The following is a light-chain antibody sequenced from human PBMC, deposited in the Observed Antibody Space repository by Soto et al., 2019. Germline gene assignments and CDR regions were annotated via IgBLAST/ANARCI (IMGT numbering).Light chain of an antibody. CDR3: QQYNNWLRGT. J-gene: IGKJ5*01. CDR1: QSVSSN. Sequence: EIVMTQSPATLSVSPGERATLSCRASQSVSSNLAWYQQKPGQAPRLLIYGASTRATGIPARFSGSGSGKEFTLTISSLQSEDFSVYYCQQYNNWLRGTFGQGTRLEIK. V-gene: IGKV3-15*01. CDR2: GAS.